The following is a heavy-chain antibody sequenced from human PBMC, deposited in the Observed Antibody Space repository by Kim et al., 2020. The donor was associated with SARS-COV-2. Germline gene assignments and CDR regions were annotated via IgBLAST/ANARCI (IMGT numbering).Heavy chain of an antibody. Sequence: TSYAQKVQGRVTMTRDTSTSTVYMELSSLRSEDTAVYYCAREQRINGMDVWGQGTTVTVSS. D-gene: IGHD2-15*01. CDR2: T. CDR3: AREQRINGMDV. V-gene: IGHV1-46*01. J-gene: IGHJ6*02.